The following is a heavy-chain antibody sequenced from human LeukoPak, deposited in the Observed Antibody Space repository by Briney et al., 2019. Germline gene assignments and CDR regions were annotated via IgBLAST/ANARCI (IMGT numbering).Heavy chain of an antibody. J-gene: IGHJ4*02. CDR2: IKQDGTEK. CDR1: GFTFSNYW. V-gene: IGHV3-7*01. D-gene: IGHD2-15*01. Sequence: GGSLRLSCAASGFTFSNYWMTWVHQAPGKGLEWVANIKQDGTEKYYVDSVKGRFTISRDNAENSLYLQMNSLRAEDTAVYYCTRDTGCPGGTCYSFYDYWGQGTLVTVSS. CDR3: TRDTGCPGGTCYSFYDY.